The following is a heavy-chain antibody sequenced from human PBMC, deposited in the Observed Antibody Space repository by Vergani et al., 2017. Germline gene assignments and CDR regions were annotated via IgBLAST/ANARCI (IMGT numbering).Heavy chain of an antibody. CDR2: IYPGDSDT. J-gene: IGHJ4*02. Sequence: EVQLVQSGAEVKKPGESLKISCKGSGYSFTSYWIAWVRQMPGKGLEWMGIIYPGDSDTRYSPSFQGQVTISADRSISTAYLQWSSLTASDTAMYYCARLVDSSVSQTTQFDYWGQGTLVTVSS. CDR3: ARLVDSSVSQTTQFDY. V-gene: IGHV5-51*03. CDR1: GYSFTSYW. D-gene: IGHD3-22*01.